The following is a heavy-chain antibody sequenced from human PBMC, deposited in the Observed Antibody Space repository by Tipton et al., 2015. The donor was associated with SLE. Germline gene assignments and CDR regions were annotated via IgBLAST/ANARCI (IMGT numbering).Heavy chain of an antibody. D-gene: IGHD6-6*01. J-gene: IGHJ6*03. Sequence: TLSLTCAVSGGSISSGDYSWSWIRQPPGKGLEWIGHLYDSGSTYYNPSLRSRVSLSVDTSKNQFSLKLSSVTAADTAVYYCARVGGIAARYYYYYIDVWGKGTTVTVSS. CDR1: GGSISSGDYS. CDR3: ARVGGIAARYYYYYIDV. V-gene: IGHV4-30-2*01. CDR2: LYDSGST.